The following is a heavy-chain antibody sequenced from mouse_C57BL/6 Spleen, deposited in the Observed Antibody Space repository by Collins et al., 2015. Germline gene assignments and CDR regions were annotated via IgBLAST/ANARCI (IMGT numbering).Heavy chain of an antibody. Sequence: EVQLQQSGPELVKPGASVKISCKASGYTFADYYMNWVKQSHGKSLEWIGDINPNNGGTSYNQKFKGKATLTVDKSSSTAYMELRSLTSEDSAVYYCGAGTNWFAYWGQGTLVTVSA. CDR2: INPNNGGT. J-gene: IGHJ3*01. D-gene: IGHD4-1*01. CDR1: GYTFADYY. CDR3: GAGTNWFAY. V-gene: IGHV1-26*01.